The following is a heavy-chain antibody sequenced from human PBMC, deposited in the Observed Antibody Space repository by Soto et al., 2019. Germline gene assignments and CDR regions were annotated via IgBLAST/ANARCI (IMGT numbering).Heavy chain of an antibody. CDR1: GFTFNNFA. Sequence: EVQLLESGGALVRPGGSLRLSCAASGFTFNNFAMNWVRQVPGKGLEWVAAISGTGGSTFYSDSLGGRFTISRHSAKNIMFLQMKSLKGRDAAVYYRAYTSSASERDSPGWWGQGTLVTVSS. V-gene: IGHV3-23*01. CDR3: AYTSSASERDSPGW. J-gene: IGHJ4*02. CDR2: ISGTGGST. D-gene: IGHD2-21*01.